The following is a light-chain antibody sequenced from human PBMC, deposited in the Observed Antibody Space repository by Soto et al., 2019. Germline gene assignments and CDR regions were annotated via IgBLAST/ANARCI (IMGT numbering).Light chain of an antibody. J-gene: IGKJ3*01. CDR2: AAS. V-gene: IGKV1-39*01. CDR1: QSINNY. Sequence: DIQMTLSPSSLSASEGDRVNITCRASQSINNYLNWYQQKPGKAPKLLIYAASSLQSGVPSRFSGSGSGTDFTLTITGLQPEDFGTYYCQQGFSTLPITVGPGTKVDIK. CDR3: QQGFSTLPIT.